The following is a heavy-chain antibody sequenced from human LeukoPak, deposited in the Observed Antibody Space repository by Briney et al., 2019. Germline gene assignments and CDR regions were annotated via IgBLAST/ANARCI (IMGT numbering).Heavy chain of an antibody. D-gene: IGHD3-22*01. V-gene: IGHV1-3*01. CDR3: ARGDFYYDSSDP. Sequence: ASVKVSCKASGYTFTGYYMHWVRQAPGQRLEWMGWINAGNGNTKYSQKFQGRVTITSDTSANTVYMELSSLRSEDTAVYYCARGDFYYDSSDPWGQGTLVTVSS. CDR2: INAGNGNT. J-gene: IGHJ5*02. CDR1: GYTFTGYY.